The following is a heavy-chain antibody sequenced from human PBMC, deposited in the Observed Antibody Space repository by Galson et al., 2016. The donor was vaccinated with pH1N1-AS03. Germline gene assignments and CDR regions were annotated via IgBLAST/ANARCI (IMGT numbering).Heavy chain of an antibody. CDR1: GLSVAKNY. J-gene: IGHJ4*02. CDR3: ARVDSSTYNDGWVPLDY. V-gene: IGHV3-53*01. CDR2: IYTGGDT. Sequence: SLRLSCAVSGLSVAKNYMSWVRQAPGKGLEWVSSIYTGGDTFYTDSVRGRFTISRDDSKNTLYLQMNSLRAADTAMYYCARVDSSTYNDGWVPLDYWGQGTLVTVSS. D-gene: IGHD5-24*01.